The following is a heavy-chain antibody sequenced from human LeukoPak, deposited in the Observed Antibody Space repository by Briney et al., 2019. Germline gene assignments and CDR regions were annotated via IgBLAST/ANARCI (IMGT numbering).Heavy chain of an antibody. J-gene: IGHJ4*01. D-gene: IGHD5-24*01. CDR3: VIGEGWQPDY. Sequence: PSETLSLTCAVSGAPISSFFCNWVRQPPGKGLEWIGYIYKSENTNYNPSLKSRVTISGDTSKNEFSLKLTSVTAADTAEYYCVIGEGWQPDYWGQGTLVTVSS. CDR1: GAPISSFF. V-gene: IGHV4-59*01. CDR2: IYKSENT.